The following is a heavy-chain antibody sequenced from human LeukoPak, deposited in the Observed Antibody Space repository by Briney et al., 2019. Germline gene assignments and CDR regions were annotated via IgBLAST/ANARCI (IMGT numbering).Heavy chain of an antibody. V-gene: IGHV1-18*01. Sequence: GASVKVSCKASGCTFTNYGINWVRQAPGQGLEWMGWISAYNGNTNYAQKLQGRVTMTTDTSTSTAYMELRSLRSDDTAVYYCASWYYHDRSGYPLFYWGQGTLVTVSS. J-gene: IGHJ4*02. CDR1: GCTFTNYG. D-gene: IGHD3-22*01. CDR3: ASWYYHDRSGYPLFY. CDR2: ISAYNGNT.